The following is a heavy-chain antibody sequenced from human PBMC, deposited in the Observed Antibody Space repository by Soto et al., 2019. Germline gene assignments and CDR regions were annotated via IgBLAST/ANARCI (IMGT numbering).Heavy chain of an antibody. V-gene: IGHV5-51*01. J-gene: IGHJ4*03. Sequence: PGESLKISCQGSGYSFPNYWIGWVRQMPGRGLEWMGIVHPDESDTTYSPSFQGQVTISADKSTSTAYLQWSSLKASDTAVYYCARRGISNAWSQYYFDYWGQGTTVTVSS. CDR3: ARRGISNAWSQYYFDY. CDR2: VHPDESDT. CDR1: GYSFPNYW. D-gene: IGHD2-8*01.